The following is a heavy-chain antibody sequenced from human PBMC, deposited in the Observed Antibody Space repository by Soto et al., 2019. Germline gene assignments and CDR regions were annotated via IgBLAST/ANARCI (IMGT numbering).Heavy chain of an antibody. D-gene: IGHD2-15*01. CDR3: ARVRCSGGSCYWGY. CDR1: GFTFSSYS. J-gene: IGHJ4*02. V-gene: IGHV3-48*01. CDR2: ISSSSSTI. Sequence: EVQLVESGGGLVQPGGSLRLSCAASGFTFSSYSMNWVRQAPGKGLEWVSYISSSSSTIYYADSVKGRFTISRDNAKNPLYLQMNSLRAEDTAVYYCARVRCSGGSCYWGYGGQGTLVTVSS.